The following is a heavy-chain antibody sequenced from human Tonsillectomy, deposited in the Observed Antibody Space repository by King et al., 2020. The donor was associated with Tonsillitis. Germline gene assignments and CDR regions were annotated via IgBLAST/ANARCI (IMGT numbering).Heavy chain of an antibody. J-gene: IGHJ4*02. CDR2: IHYSGST. D-gene: IGHD1-26*01. CDR1: GGSISSSSHY. V-gene: IGHV4-39*07. Sequence: QLQGSGPGLVKPSETLSLTCTVSGGSISSSSHYWGWIRQPPGTGLEWIATIHYSGSTYYNPSLKSRVTMSVDTSKNQFSLKLSSVTAADTAVYYCARVGGSGSQHNDYWGQGTLVTVSS. CDR3: ARVGGSGSQHNDY.